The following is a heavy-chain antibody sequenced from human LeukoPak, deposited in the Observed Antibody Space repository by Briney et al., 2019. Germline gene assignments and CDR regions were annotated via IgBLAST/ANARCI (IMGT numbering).Heavy chain of an antibody. D-gene: IGHD3-22*01. CDR3: ATSRDYYDSSGYYLDFDY. CDR2: INPNSGGT. CDR1: GYTFTGYY. J-gene: IGHJ4*02. Sequence: ASVKVSCKASGYTFTGYYMHWVRQAPGQGLEWMGWINPNSGGTNYAQKFQGRVTMTRDTSISTAYMGLSRLRSDDTAVYYCATSRDYYDSSGYYLDFDYWGQGTLVTVSS. V-gene: IGHV1-2*02.